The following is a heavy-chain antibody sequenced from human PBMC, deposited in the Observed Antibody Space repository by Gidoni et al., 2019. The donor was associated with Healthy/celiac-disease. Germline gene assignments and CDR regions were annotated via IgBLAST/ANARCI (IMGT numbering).Heavy chain of an antibody. Sequence: QVQLVESGGGVVQPGRSLRLSCAASGFTFSSYAMHWVRQAPGKGLEWVAVISYDGSNKYYADSVKGRFTISRDNSKNTLYLQMNSLRAEDTAVYYCAREGPGWYGGPLDYWGQGTLVTVSS. CDR1: GFTFSSYA. D-gene: IGHD6-19*01. CDR2: ISYDGSNK. V-gene: IGHV3-30*01. J-gene: IGHJ4*02. CDR3: AREGPGWYGGPLDY.